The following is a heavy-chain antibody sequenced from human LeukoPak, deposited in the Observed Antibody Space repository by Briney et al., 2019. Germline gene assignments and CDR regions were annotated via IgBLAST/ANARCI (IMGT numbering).Heavy chain of an antibody. CDR2: IFYSGIT. D-gene: IGHD4-17*01. CDR3: ARSSYGEYDFEY. Sequence: SETLSLTCTVSGGSISSYYWNWIRQPPGKGLEWIGYIFYSGITNYNPSLKSRVTISVDTSKKQFSLKLTSVTAADTAVYYCARSSYGEYDFEYWGQGTLVTVSS. CDR1: GGSISSYY. J-gene: IGHJ4*02. V-gene: IGHV4-59*01.